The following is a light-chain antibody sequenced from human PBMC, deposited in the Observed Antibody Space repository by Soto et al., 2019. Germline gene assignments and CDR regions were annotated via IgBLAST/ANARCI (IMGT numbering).Light chain of an antibody. CDR2: AAS. Sequence: DIQMTQSPSSLSASVGDTVTITCRAGQSISSYLHWYQQRPGIAPKLLIYAASSLQSGVPSRFSGSASGTDFTLTISSLQPEDFATYYCQQTYSNPRTFGQGTKVEIK. V-gene: IGKV1-39*01. CDR3: QQTYSNPRT. J-gene: IGKJ1*01. CDR1: QSISSY.